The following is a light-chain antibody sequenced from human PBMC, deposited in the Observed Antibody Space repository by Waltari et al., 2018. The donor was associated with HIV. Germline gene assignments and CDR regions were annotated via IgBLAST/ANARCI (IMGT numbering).Light chain of an antibody. Sequence: QSALTQPRSVSGSPGQSVTISCHGTSSNYVSWYQQHPGKAPKVIIYDVSKRPSGVPDRFSGSKSGNTASLTISGLQAEDEADYYCCSFAGSYSYVFGTGTKVTVL. V-gene: IGLV2-11*01. CDR2: DVS. CDR3: CSFAGSYSYV. CDR1: SSNY. J-gene: IGLJ1*01.